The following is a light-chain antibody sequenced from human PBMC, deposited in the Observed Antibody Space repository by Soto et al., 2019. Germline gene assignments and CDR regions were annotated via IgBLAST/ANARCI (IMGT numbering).Light chain of an antibody. CDR1: QSLSSK. Sequence: EIVMTQSPDTLSLSPGERATLSCRASQSLSSKLAWYQHRPGQAPRLLIYDASIRATGIPARFSGSASGTVFTLNTSSLKAEDFAVYFYHQRQSWARRFGQGTKVDIK. CDR2: DAS. J-gene: IGKJ1*01. CDR3: HQRQSWARR. V-gene: IGKV3-15*01.